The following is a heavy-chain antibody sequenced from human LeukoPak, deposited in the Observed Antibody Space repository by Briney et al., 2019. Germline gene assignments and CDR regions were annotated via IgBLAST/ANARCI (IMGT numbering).Heavy chain of an antibody. Sequence: PGGSLRLSCTGSGFTFSDYGVTWVRQAPGKGLVWVSRINTDGSSTSYADSVKGRFTISRDNAKNTLYLQMNSLRAEDTAVYYCARDLVARRGYSYGVFDYWGQGTLVTVSS. V-gene: IGHV3-74*01. CDR3: ARDLVARRGYSYGVFDY. CDR2: INTDGSST. J-gene: IGHJ4*02. D-gene: IGHD5-18*01. CDR1: GFTFSDYG.